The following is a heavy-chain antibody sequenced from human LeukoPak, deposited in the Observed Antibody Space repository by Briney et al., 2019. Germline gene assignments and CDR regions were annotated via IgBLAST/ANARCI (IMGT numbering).Heavy chain of an antibody. V-gene: IGHV3-21*01. D-gene: IGHD6-13*01. CDR1: GFTSSSYS. J-gene: IGHJ4*02. CDR3: ARYHSSSWYYNY. CDR2: ISSSSSYI. Sequence: GGSQRLSCAASGFTSSSYSMNWVRQAPGKGLEWVSSISSSSSYIYYADSVKGRFTISRDNAKNSLYLQMNSLRAEDTAVYYCARYHSSSWYYNYWGQGALVTVSS.